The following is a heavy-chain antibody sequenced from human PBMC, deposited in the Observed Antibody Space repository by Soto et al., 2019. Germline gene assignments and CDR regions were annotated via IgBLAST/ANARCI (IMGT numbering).Heavy chain of an antibody. D-gene: IGHD3-9*01. V-gene: IGHV3-23*01. CDR1: GFSFSGYT. CDR2: INGGGGTT. Sequence: EVQLLESGGHLIQPGESLRLSCAASGFSFSGYTMNWVRQAQGKGLEWISGINGGGGTTYYAGSVKGRFTISRDDSKHILYLQMNSPRAEDTAIYYCAKDRHPDGIWTFDSWGRGTLVTVSS. J-gene: IGHJ4*02. CDR3: AKDRHPDGIWTFDS.